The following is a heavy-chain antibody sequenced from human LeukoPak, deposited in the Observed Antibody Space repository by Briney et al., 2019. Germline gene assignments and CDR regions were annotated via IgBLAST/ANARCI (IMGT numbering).Heavy chain of an antibody. V-gene: IGHV4-61*02. CDR2: IQTSGST. D-gene: IGHD1-14*01. CDR1: GGSINSGSYY. CDR3: ARRYLSRAFDI. Sequence: PSETLSLTCTVSGGSINSGSYYWSWIRQPAGKGLEWIGRIQTSGSTNYNPSLKSRVTISLDTSKNQFSLKLTSVTAADTAVYYCARRYLSRAFDIWGQGTMVTVSS. J-gene: IGHJ3*02.